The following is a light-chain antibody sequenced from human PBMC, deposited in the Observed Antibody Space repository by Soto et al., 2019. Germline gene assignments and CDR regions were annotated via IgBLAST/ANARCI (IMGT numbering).Light chain of an antibody. CDR1: SSDVGGYNY. Sequence: QSVLTQPASVSGSPGQSITISCTGTSSDVGGYNYVSWYQQHPGKAPKGIIYEVSNRPSGVSNRFSGSKSGNAASLSISGLQAEDEDDYYCSSYTSSSNLMVFGGGTKLTVL. J-gene: IGLJ2*01. CDR2: EVS. V-gene: IGLV2-14*01. CDR3: SSYTSSSNLMV.